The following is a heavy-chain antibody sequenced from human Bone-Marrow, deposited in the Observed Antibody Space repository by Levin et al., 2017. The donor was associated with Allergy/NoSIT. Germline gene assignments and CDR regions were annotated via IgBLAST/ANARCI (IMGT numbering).Heavy chain of an antibody. D-gene: IGHD3/OR15-3a*01. CDR1: GFTFSSYS. CDR3: VRESLDGYFFDN. Sequence: PGGSLRLSCAVSGFTFSSYSMNWVRQAPGKGLEWISYITSRSRTIYYADSVKGRFTISRDNVKNSLYLQMNSLRAEDTAVYYCVRESLDGYFFDNWGQGALVTVSS. V-gene: IGHV3-48*01. J-gene: IGHJ4*02. CDR2: ITSRSRTI.